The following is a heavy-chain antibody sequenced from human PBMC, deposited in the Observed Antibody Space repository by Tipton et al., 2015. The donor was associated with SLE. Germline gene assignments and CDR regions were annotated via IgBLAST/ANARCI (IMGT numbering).Heavy chain of an antibody. CDR1: GGSISSYY. CDR2: IYYSGST. D-gene: IGHD2-21*01. CDR3: ARWGGYCGGDCYSY. J-gene: IGHJ4*02. Sequence: TLSLTCTVSGGSISSYYWSWIRQPPGQGLEWIGYIYYSGSTNYNPSLKSRVTISVDTSKNQFSLKLSSVTAADTAVYYCARWGGYCGGDCYSYWGQGTLVTVSS. V-gene: IGHV4-59*01.